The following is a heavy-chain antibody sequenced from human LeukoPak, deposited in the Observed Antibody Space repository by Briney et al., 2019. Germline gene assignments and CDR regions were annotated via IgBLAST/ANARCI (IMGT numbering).Heavy chain of an antibody. CDR1: GGSISGYY. CDR2: IYYSGST. D-gene: IGHD2-15*01. J-gene: IGHJ6*02. Sequence: TSETLSLTCSVSGGSISGYYWSWIRQPPGKGLEWIGYIYYSGSTNYNPSLKSRVIISVDTSKNQFSLKLSSVTAADTAVYYCARVGGSNYYYYGMDVWGQGTMVTVSS. V-gene: IGHV4-59*08. CDR3: ARVGGSNYYYYGMDV.